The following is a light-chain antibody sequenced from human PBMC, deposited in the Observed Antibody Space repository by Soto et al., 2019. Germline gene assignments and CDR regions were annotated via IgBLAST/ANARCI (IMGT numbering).Light chain of an antibody. V-gene: IGLV2-14*01. CDR3: SSYTSSSTYV. CDR2: DVS. CDR1: SSDVGGYNY. J-gene: IGLJ1*01. Sequence: QSALTQPASVSGSPGQSITISCTGTSSDVGGYNYVSWYQQHPGKAPKLMIYDVSNRPSGISNRFSGSKSGNTASLAISGLQGEDGADYYCSSYTSSSTYVFGTGTKVTVL.